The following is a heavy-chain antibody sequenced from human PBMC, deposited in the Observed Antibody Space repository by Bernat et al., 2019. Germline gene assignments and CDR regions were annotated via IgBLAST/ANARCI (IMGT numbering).Heavy chain of an antibody. CDR1: GGTFSSYT. CDR2: IIPILGIA. CDR3: AGEAYSYGSGRGWFDP. V-gene: IGHV1-69*08. Sequence: QVQLVQSGAEVKKPGSSVKVSCKASGGTFSSYTISWVRQAPGQGLEWMGRIIPILGIANCAQKFQGRVTITADKSTSTAYMELSSLRSEDTAVYYWAGEAYSYGSGRGWFDPWGQGTLVTVSS. J-gene: IGHJ5*02. D-gene: IGHD3-10*01.